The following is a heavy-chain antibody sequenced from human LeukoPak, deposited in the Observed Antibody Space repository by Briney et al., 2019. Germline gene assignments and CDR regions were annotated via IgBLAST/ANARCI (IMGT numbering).Heavy chain of an antibody. CDR2: ISWNSGSV. CDR1: GFTFDDYA. Sequence: PGRSLRLSCAASGFTFDDYAMHWVRQAPGKGLEWVSGISWNSGSVGYADSVKGRFTISRDNAKNSLYLQMNSLRADDTAVYYCATFGTAWRNSYWGPGTLVTVSS. J-gene: IGHJ4*02. CDR3: ATFGTAWRNSY. V-gene: IGHV3-9*01. D-gene: IGHD3-16*01.